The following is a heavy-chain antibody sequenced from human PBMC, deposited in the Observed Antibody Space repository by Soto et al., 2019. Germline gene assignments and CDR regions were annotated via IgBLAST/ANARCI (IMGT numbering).Heavy chain of an antibody. CDR2: ISSSSSFT. CDR3: VPRKGDPFT. V-gene: IGHV3-11*03. D-gene: IGHD3-16*01. Sequence: GGSLRLSCAASGFMFNDYYVSWIRQAPGKGLERVSSISSSSSFTYYADSVKGRFTISRDNAKNTLSLQMNSLRVEDSAVYYCVPRKGDPFTWGPGTLVTVSS. CDR1: GFMFNDYY. J-gene: IGHJ4*02.